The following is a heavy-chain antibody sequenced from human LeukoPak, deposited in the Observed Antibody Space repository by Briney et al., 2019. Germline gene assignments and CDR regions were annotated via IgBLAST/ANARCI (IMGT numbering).Heavy chain of an antibody. V-gene: IGHV3-30*03. Sequence: GGSLRLSCAASGFTFSSYGMHWVRQAPGKGLEWVAVISYDGSIKFYADSVKGRFTISRDNSKNTLYLQMNSLRPEDTAVYYCARAYSSSWLVRYFDYWGQGTLVTVSS. J-gene: IGHJ4*02. CDR2: ISYDGSIK. CDR3: ARAYSSSWLVRYFDY. CDR1: GFTFSSYG. D-gene: IGHD6-13*01.